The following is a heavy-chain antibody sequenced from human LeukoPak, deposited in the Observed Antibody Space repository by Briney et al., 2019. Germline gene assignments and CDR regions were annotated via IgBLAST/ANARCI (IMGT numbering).Heavy chain of an antibody. CDR3: ARQRNPHSIAPNWFDP. CDR1: GSSFTSYW. CDR2: ISPRASDT. Sequence: GEALKIPFKGSGSSFTSYWIGWGRQMPGKGVEGRGIISPRASDTTYTPSFQAHLTISADKSISAAYLQWRRLKASDTAMYYCARQRNPHSIAPNWFDPWGQGTLVTVSS. J-gene: IGHJ5*02. V-gene: IGHV5-51*01. D-gene: IGHD6-6*01.